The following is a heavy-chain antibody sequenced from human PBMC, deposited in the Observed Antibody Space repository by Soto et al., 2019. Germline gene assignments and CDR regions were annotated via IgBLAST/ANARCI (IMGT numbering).Heavy chain of an antibody. Sequence: GSGPTLVNPTQTLTLTCTFSGFSLSTSGVGVGWIRQPPGKALEWLALIYWDDDKRYSPSLKSRLTITKDTSKNQVVLTMTNMDPVDTATYYCAHRFLGDFWSGYYINNWFDPWGQGTLVTVSS. CDR3: AHRFLGDFWSGYYINNWFDP. V-gene: IGHV2-5*02. D-gene: IGHD3-3*01. J-gene: IGHJ5*02. CDR1: GFSLSTSGVG. CDR2: IYWDDDK.